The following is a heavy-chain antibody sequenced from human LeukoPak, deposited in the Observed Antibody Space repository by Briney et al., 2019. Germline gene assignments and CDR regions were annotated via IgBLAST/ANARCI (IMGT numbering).Heavy chain of an antibody. J-gene: IGHJ4*02. CDR1: GGSFSNYY. Sequence: SETLSLTCAVYGGSFSNYYWSWIRQPPGKGLEWIGEINHSGSTNYNPSLKSRVTISVDTSKNQFSLKLSSVTAADTAVYYCARRGSYKPFDYWGQGTLVTVSS. D-gene: IGHD1-26*01. CDR3: ARRGSYKPFDY. CDR2: INHSGST. V-gene: IGHV4-34*01.